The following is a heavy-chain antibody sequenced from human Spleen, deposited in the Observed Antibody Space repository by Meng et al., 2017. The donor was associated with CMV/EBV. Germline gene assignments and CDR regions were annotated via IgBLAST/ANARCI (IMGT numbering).Heavy chain of an antibody. CDR2: IYYSGSS. V-gene: IGHV4-59*01. CDR1: GGTISLYY. D-gene: IGHD3-16*01. J-gene: IGHJ4*02. CDR3: AKGDFDFDS. Sequence: LFLTVTVSGGTISLYYWSWIRQAPGKGLEWIGYIYYSGSSNYNPSLKSRVTISVDTSKNQFSLKLSSVTAADTAVYYCAKGDFDFDSWGQGTLVTVSS.